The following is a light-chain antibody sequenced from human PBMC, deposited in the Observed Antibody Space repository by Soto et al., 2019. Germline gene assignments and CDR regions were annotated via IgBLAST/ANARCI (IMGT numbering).Light chain of an antibody. J-gene: IGLJ1*01. Sequence: QLVLTQPPSVSGAPGQRVTISCTGSSSNIGAGCDVHWYQQLPGTAPKLLIYGNNNRPSGVPDRFSGSKSGTSASLAITGLQAEDEADYYCQSYDSNLSGYVFGTGTKVTVL. V-gene: IGLV1-40*01. CDR1: SSNIGAGCD. CDR2: GNN. CDR3: QSYDSNLSGYV.